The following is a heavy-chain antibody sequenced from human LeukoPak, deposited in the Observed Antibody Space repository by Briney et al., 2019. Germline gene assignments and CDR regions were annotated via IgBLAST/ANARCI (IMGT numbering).Heavy chain of an antibody. CDR1: GYTLTELS. D-gene: IGHD2-2*01. J-gene: IGHJ4*02. V-gene: IGHV1-24*01. CDR3: ATAIWVRLAGYCSSTSCFDGGYYFDY. CDR2: FDPEDGET. Sequence: ASVKVSCKVSGYTLTELSMHWVRQAPGKGLEWMGGFDPEDGETIYAQKFQGRVTMTEDTSTDTAYMELSSLRSEDTAVYYCATAIWVRLAGYCSSTSCFDGGYYFDYWGQGTLVTVSS.